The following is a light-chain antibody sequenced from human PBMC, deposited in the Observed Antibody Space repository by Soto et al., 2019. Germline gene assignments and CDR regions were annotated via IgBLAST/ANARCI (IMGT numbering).Light chain of an antibody. CDR3: QQYNNWPRT. Sequence: ETVMTQSPATLSVSPGERATLSCRASQGVSSSLAWYQQTAGQAPRLLIYDASTRATGIPARFSGSGSGTEFTLTISSLQSEDFAIYYCQQYNNWPRTFGQGTRVEI. CDR1: QGVSSS. V-gene: IGKV3-15*01. CDR2: DAS. J-gene: IGKJ1*01.